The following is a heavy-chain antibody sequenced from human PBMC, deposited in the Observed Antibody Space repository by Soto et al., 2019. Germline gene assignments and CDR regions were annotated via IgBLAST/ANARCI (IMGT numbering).Heavy chain of an antibody. CDR2: INPNSGGT. D-gene: IGHD3-22*01. J-gene: IGHJ5*02. V-gene: IGHV1-2*02. CDR1: GYTFTGYY. Sequence: ASVKVSCKASGYTFTGYYMHWVRQAPGQGLEWMGWINPNSGGTNYAQKFQGRATMTRDTSISTAYMELSRLRSDDTAVYYCARDLFYGVSSGYYFVGGWFDPWGQGTLVTVSS. CDR3: ARDLFYGVSSGYYFVGGWFDP.